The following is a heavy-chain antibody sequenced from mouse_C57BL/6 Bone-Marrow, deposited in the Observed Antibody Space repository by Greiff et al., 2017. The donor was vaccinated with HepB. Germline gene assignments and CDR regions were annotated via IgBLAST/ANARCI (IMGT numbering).Heavy chain of an antibody. V-gene: IGHV2-2*01. CDR1: GFSFTSYG. D-gene: IGHD2-2*01. CDR2: IWSGGST. Sequence: QVQLVESGPGLVQPSQSLSITCTVSGFSFTSYGVHWVRQSPGKGLEWLGVIWSGGSTDYNAAFISRLSISKDNSKSQVFFKMNSLQADDTAIYYCARNEAMVTTSHWYFDVWGTGTTVTVSS. CDR3: ARNEAMVTTSHWYFDV. J-gene: IGHJ1*03.